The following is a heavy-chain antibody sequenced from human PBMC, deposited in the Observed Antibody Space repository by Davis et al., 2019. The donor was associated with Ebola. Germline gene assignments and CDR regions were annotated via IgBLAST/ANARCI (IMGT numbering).Heavy chain of an antibody. CDR2: INHSGST. Sequence: MPSETLSLTCAVYGGSFSGYYWSWIRQPPGKGLEWIGEINHSGSTNYNPSLKSRVTISVDTSKNQFSLKLSSVTAADTAVYYCARHADLWFRESNFDYWGQGTLVTVSS. D-gene: IGHD3-10*01. V-gene: IGHV4-34*01. CDR1: GGSFSGYY. J-gene: IGHJ4*02. CDR3: ARHADLWFRESNFDY.